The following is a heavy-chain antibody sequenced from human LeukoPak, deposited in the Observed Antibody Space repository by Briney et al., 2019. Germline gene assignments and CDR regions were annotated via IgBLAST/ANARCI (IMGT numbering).Heavy chain of an antibody. V-gene: IGHV3-23*01. D-gene: IGHD1-26*01. CDR2: ISGGGGST. CDR3: ARGGVAAAGIVGATTLDY. CDR1: GLTFSAYG. J-gene: IGHJ4*02. Sequence: GGSLRLSCAASGLTFSAYGMSWIRQSPEKGLEWVSAISGGGGSTYYADSVEGRFTISRDNSKNTLYLQMNSLRAEDTAVYYCARGGVAAAGIVGATTLDYWGQGTLVTVSS.